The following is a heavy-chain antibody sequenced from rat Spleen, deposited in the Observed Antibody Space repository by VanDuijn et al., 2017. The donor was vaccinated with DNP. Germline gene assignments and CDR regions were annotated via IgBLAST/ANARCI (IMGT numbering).Heavy chain of an antibody. CDR1: GFTFSNYD. Sequence: EVQLVESGGGLVQPGRSLKLSCAASGFTFSNYDMAWVRQAPTKGLEWVATISYDGTSTYYRDSVKGRFTISRDNANRTLYLQMDSLRSEDTATYYCATSPGPNWFAYWGQGTLVTVSS. D-gene: IGHD1-4*01. CDR2: ISYDGTST. CDR3: ATSPGPNWFAY. J-gene: IGHJ3*01. V-gene: IGHV5-29*01.